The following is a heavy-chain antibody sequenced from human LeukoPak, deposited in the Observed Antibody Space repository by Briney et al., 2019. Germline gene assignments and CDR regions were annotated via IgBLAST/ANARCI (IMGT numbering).Heavy chain of an antibody. Sequence: GGSLRLSCAASGFTFSSYAMHWVRQAPGKGLEWVAVISYDGSNKYYADSVKGRFTISRDNSKNTLYLLMNSLRPDDTAVYYCARDQGGSNGNYFDYWGQGTLVTVSS. CDR3: ARDQGGSNGNYFDY. CDR1: GFTFSSYA. CDR2: ISYDGSNK. J-gene: IGHJ4*02. D-gene: IGHD1-26*01. V-gene: IGHV3-30-3*01.